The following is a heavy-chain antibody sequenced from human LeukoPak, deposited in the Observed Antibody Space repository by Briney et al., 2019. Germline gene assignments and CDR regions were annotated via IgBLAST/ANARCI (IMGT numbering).Heavy chain of an antibody. D-gene: IGHD4-17*01. CDR3: ARKGYTVSFQH. CDR2: ISYDGSNK. Sequence: AGGSLRLSCAASGFTFSSYAMHWVRQAPGKGLEWVAVISYDGSNKYYADSVKGRFTISRDNSKNTLYLQMNSLRAEDTAVYYCARKGYTVSFQHWGQGTLVTVSS. J-gene: IGHJ1*01. V-gene: IGHV3-30-3*01. CDR1: GFTFSSYA.